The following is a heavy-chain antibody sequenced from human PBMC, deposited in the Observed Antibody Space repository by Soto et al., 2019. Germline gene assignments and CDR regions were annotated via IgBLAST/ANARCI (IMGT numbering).Heavy chain of an antibody. V-gene: IGHV3-23*01. CDR3: AKAVGGIVVVVAATGAFDI. Sequence: EVQLLESGGGLVQPGGSLRLSCAASGFTFSSYAMSWVRQAPGKGLEWVSAISGSGGSTYYADSVKGRFTISRDNSKNTLYLQMNSLRAEDTAVYYCAKAVGGIVVVVAATGAFDIWGQGTMVTVSS. J-gene: IGHJ3*02. CDR2: ISGSGGST. D-gene: IGHD2-15*01. CDR1: GFTFSSYA.